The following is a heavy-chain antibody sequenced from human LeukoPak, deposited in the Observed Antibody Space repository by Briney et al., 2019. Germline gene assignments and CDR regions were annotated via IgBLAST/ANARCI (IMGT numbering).Heavy chain of an antibody. D-gene: IGHD2-2*01. CDR2: IYTSGST. Sequence: SSETLSLTCTVSGGSISSYYWSWIRQPAGKGLEWIGRIYTSGSTNYNPSLKSRVTISVDTSKNQFSLKLSSVTAADTAVYYCARLRYCSSTSCYAFDYWGQGTLVTVSS. J-gene: IGHJ4*02. CDR1: GGSISSYY. V-gene: IGHV4-4*07. CDR3: ARLRYCSSTSCYAFDY.